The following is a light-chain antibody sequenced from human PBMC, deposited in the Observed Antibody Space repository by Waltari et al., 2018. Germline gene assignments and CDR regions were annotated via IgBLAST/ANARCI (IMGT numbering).Light chain of an antibody. CDR1: QSVGTS. J-gene: IGKJ1*01. CDR3: QQRSSWPRT. V-gene: IGKV3-11*01. Sequence: EIVLTQSPATLSLSAGERAALSCTASQSVGTSVAWYQHQAGQAPRLLIYDASKRAAGIPARFSGSGSGTDFTLTISSLEPEDFAVYYCQQRSSWPRTFGQGTKVEI. CDR2: DAS.